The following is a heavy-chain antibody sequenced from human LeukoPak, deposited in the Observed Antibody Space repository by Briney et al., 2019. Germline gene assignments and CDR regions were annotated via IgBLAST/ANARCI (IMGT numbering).Heavy chain of an antibody. D-gene: IGHD2-15*01. V-gene: IGHV3-21*01. CDR3: AREDMTHDAFDI. J-gene: IGHJ3*02. Sequence: GGSLRLSCAASGFTFSSYGMHWVRQAPGKGLEWVSSISSSSSYIYYADSVKGRFTISRDNAKNSLYLQMDSLRAEDTAVYYCAREDMTHDAFDIWGQGTMVAVSS. CDR2: ISSSSSYI. CDR1: GFTFSSYG.